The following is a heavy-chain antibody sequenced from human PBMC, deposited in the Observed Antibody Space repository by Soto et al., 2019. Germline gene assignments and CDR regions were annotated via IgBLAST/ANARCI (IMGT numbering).Heavy chain of an antibody. Sequence: SGGSLRLSCAASGFTFSSYGMHWVRQAPGKGLEWVAVISYDGSNKYYADSVKGRFTISRDNSKNTLYLQMNSLRAEDAAVYYCAKDSEDDFWSGTKLDYWGQGTLVTVSS. V-gene: IGHV3-30*18. CDR2: ISYDGSNK. J-gene: IGHJ4*02. CDR1: GFTFSSYG. D-gene: IGHD3-3*01. CDR3: AKDSEDDFWSGTKLDY.